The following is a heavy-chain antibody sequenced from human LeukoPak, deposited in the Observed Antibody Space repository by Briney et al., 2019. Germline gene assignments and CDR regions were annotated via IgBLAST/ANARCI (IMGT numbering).Heavy chain of an antibody. Sequence: PRGSLRLSCAASGFTFSTYAMSWVRQAPGKGLQGFSAISGSGGSTYYTDSVKGRFTISRDNSENTLYLQMNSLRAEDTALYYCAITSIAAAARQGFWGQGTLVTVSS. CDR1: GFTFSTYA. J-gene: IGHJ4*02. V-gene: IGHV3-23*01. CDR2: ISGSGGST. CDR3: AITSIAAAARQGF. D-gene: IGHD6-13*01.